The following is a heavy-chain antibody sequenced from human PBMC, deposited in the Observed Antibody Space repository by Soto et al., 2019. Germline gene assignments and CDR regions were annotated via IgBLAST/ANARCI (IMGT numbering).Heavy chain of an antibody. V-gene: IGHV4-39*01. J-gene: IGHJ4*02. D-gene: IGHD2-15*01. CDR2: IYYSGST. Sequence: PSETLSLTCTVSGISVSTRDYYWGWVRQPPGKGLDWIGNIYYSGSTFYNPSLRSRVTLSVDTSKNQFSLRLNSVTVADTAVYFCAGFVVPASRNSDFDYWGQGTLVTVSS. CDR3: AGFVVPASRNSDFDY. CDR1: GISVSTRDYY.